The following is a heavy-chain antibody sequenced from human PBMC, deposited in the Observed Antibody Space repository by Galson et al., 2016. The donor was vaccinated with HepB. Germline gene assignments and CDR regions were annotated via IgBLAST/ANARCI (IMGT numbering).Heavy chain of an antibody. CDR3: ARDPTVPTASYYFYGLYV. D-gene: IGHD4-11*01. V-gene: IGHV1-46*01. Sequence: SVKVSCKASGYTFTNNYLNWVRQAPGQGLESMGVINSSGGSTSYAKNFQASVTMTADTSTSTVYMELSSLRSYDTAVYYCARDPTVPTASYYFYGLYVWGQGTTVTVSS. CDR2: INSSGGST. J-gene: IGHJ6*02. CDR1: GYTFTNNY.